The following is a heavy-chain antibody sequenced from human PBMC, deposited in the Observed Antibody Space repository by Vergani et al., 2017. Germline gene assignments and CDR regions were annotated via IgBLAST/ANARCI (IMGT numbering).Heavy chain of an antibody. CDR3: AKAYLRLRGAFDL. D-gene: IGHD5/OR15-5a*01. Sequence: EVQLLESGGGLVQPGGSLRLSCAASGFTFSSYAMSWVRQAPGRGLAWVSSISGPGLSTYYADSVKGRFTISRDNSKNTVDLQMNSLRAEDTAVYYCAKAYLRLRGAFDLWGQGTRVTVSS. J-gene: IGHJ3*01. V-gene: IGHV3-23*01. CDR2: ISGPGLST. CDR1: GFTFSSYA.